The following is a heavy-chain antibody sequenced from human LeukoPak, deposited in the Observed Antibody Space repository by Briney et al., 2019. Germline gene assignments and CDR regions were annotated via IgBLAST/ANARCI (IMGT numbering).Heavy chain of an antibody. Sequence: GGSLRLSCAASGFIFSSYSMNWVRQAPGKGLEWVSYISSSRSYIYNADSVKGRFTISRDNAKNSLYLQMNSLRAEDTAVYYCARERNYDILTDYYHYYMDVWGKGTTVTVSS. V-gene: IGHV3-21*01. J-gene: IGHJ6*03. D-gene: IGHD3-9*01. CDR1: GFIFSSYS. CDR3: ARERNYDILTDYYHYYMDV. CDR2: ISSSRSYI.